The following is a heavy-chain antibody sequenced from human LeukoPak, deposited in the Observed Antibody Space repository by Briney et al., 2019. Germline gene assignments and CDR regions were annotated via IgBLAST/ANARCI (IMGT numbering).Heavy chain of an antibody. D-gene: IGHD1-26*01. Sequence: GGSLRLSCAVSGFIFSSYEMNWVRQAPGKGLEWVSYISSSGSTIYYADPVKGRFTISRDNAKNSLYLQMNSLRTEDTAVYYCARQMYSGSYNFFDYWGQGTLVTVSS. J-gene: IGHJ4*02. CDR2: ISSSGSTI. V-gene: IGHV3-48*03. CDR3: ARQMYSGSYNFFDY. CDR1: GFIFSSYE.